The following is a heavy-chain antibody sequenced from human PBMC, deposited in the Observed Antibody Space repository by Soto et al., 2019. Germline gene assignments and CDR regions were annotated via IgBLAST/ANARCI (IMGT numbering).Heavy chain of an antibody. J-gene: IGHJ4*02. D-gene: IGHD6-19*01. V-gene: IGHV3-23*01. Sequence: EVQLLESGGGLVQPGGSLSLPCAASGFTFSRYVMSWVRQAPGKGLEWVSGISGSGGSTYHADSVKGRFTISRDNSKNTLYLQMNSLRAEDTAIYYCAKGKISSGWLLDYWGQGTLVTVSS. CDR3: AKGKISSGWLLDY. CDR1: GFTFSRYV. CDR2: ISGSGGST.